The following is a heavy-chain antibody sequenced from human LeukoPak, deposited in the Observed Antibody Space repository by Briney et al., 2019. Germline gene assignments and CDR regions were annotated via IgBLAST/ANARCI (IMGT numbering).Heavy chain of an antibody. D-gene: IGHD3-22*01. Sequence: GGSLRLSCVASGFIFTNAWMSWVRQAPGKGLEWVANIKQDGSEKYYVDSVKGRFTISRDNAKNSLYLQMNSLRAEDTAVYYCARHVRYYYDSSGPQLTYYYYYYMDVWGKGTTVTISS. CDR2: IKQDGSEK. J-gene: IGHJ6*03. V-gene: IGHV3-7*01. CDR3: ARHVRYYYDSSGPQLTYYYYYYMDV. CDR1: GFIFTNAW.